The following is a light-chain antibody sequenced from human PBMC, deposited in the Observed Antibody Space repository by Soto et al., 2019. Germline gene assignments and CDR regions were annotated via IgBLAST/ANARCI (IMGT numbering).Light chain of an antibody. V-gene: IGKV3-20*01. CDR3: QLYDRSPRT. J-gene: IGKJ1*01. Sequence: EIVLTQSPGTLSLSPGERATLSCRASQSVSSNYLAWYQQKRGQAPRLLIYGASSRATGIPTRFSGSGSGTDSTLTISRLQLIDFAVPYYQLYDRSPRTFGQGTNVEI. CDR2: GAS. CDR1: QSVSSNY.